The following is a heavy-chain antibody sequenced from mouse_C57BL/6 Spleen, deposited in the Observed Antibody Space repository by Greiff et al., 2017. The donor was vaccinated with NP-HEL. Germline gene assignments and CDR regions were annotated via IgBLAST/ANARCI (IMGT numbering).Heavy chain of an antibody. CDR1: GYAFSSSW. CDR3: ARVPVYYDYDEAYYFDY. Sequence: QVQLKQSGPELVKPGASVKISCKASGYAFSSSWMNWVKQRPGKGLEWIGRIYPGDGDTNYNGKFKGKATLTADKSSSTAYMQLSSLTSEDSAVYFCARVPVYYDYDEAYYFDYWGQGTTLTVSS. J-gene: IGHJ2*01. V-gene: IGHV1-82*01. D-gene: IGHD2-4*01. CDR2: IYPGDGDT.